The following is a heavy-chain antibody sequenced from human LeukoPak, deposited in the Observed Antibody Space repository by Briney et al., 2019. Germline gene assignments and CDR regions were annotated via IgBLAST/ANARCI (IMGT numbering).Heavy chain of an antibody. Sequence: GGSLRLSCAASGFTFSSYAMSWVRHAPGKGLEWVSAISGSGGSTYYADSVKGRFTISRDNSKNTLYLQMNSLRAEDTAVYYCAKDGYDYIWGSYRSAEYFQHWGQGTLVTVSS. D-gene: IGHD3-16*02. J-gene: IGHJ1*01. CDR2: ISGSGGST. CDR1: GFTFSSYA. CDR3: AKDGYDYIWGSYRSAEYFQH. V-gene: IGHV3-23*01.